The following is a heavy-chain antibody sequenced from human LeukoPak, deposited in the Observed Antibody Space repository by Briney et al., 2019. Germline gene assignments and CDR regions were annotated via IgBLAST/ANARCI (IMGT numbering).Heavy chain of an antibody. CDR3: ATVEVYNWNYGSMDV. Sequence: WASVKVSCKASGYTFTSYYMHWVRQAPGQGLEWMGIINPSGGSTSYAQKFQGRVTMTRDTSTSTVYMELSSLRSEDTAVYYCATVEVYNWNYGSMDVWGQGTTVTVSS. J-gene: IGHJ6*02. V-gene: IGHV1-46*01. CDR2: INPSGGST. D-gene: IGHD1-7*01. CDR1: GYTFTSYY.